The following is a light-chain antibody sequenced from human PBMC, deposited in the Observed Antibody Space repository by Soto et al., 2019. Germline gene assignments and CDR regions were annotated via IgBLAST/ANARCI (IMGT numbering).Light chain of an antibody. CDR3: QQYGSSTWT. CDR1: QSVSSSY. V-gene: IGKV3-20*01. CDR2: GAS. J-gene: IGKJ1*01. Sequence: EIVLTQSPGTLSLSPGERATLSCRASQSVSSSYLAWYQQKPGQAPRLLIYGASSRATGIPDRFSGSASGTDFTLTISRLEPEDFAVYYCQQYGSSTWTVGQGTKVDIK.